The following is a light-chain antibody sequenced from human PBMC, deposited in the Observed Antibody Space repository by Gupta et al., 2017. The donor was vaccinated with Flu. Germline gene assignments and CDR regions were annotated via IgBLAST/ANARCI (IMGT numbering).Light chain of an antibody. CDR3: QQQSNGHPGAT. J-gene: IGKJ4*01. CDR1: QSIGTY. CDR2: FAS. V-gene: IGKV3-11*02. Sequence: TLALSPGVMSTLTSRASQSIGTYLDWYQYKPRQAPRLLLYFASTRASGSLATFSGCGSVRDITLTINSREPEDFEVYYCQQQSNGHPGATFGGGTKVEIK.